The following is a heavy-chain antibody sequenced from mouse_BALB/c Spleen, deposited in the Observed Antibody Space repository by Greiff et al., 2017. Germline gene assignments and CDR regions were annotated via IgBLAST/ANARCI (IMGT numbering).Heavy chain of an antibody. CDR2: ISSGGSYT. CDR3: ARNGGFDY. V-gene: IGHV5-6*02. Sequence: EVMLVESGGDLVKPGGSLKLSCAASGFTFSSYGMSWVRQTPDKRLEWVATISSGGSYTYYPDSVKGRFTISRDNAKNTLYLQMSSLKSEDTAMYYCARNGGFDYWGQGTTLTVSS. CDR1: GFTFSSYG. J-gene: IGHJ2*01.